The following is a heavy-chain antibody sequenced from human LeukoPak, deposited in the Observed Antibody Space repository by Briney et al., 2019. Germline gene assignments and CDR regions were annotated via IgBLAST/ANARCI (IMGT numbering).Heavy chain of an antibody. CDR1: GFTFSDYY. J-gene: IGHJ6*04. D-gene: IGHD6-13*01. CDR3: ARDLESSSPDYGMDV. V-gene: IGHV3-11*06. Sequence: PGGSLRLSCAASGFTFSDYYMSWIRQAPGKGLEWVSYISSSSSYTNYADSVKGRFTISRDNAKNSLYLQMNSLRAEDTAVYYCARDLESSSPDYGMDVWGKGTTVTVSS. CDR2: ISSSSSYT.